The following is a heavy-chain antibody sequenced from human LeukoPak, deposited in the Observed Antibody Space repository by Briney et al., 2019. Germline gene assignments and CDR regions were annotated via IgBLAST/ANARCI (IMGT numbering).Heavy chain of an antibody. Sequence: ASVKVSCKVSGYTLTELSIHWVRQAPGKGLEWMGGFDPEDGETIYAQKFQGRVTMTEDTSTDTAYMELSSLRSEDTAVYYCATVTTPQLPPNYFDYWGQGTLVTVSS. CDR2: FDPEDGET. D-gene: IGHD1-1*01. V-gene: IGHV1-24*01. CDR3: ATVTTPQLPPNYFDY. CDR1: GYTLTELS. J-gene: IGHJ4*02.